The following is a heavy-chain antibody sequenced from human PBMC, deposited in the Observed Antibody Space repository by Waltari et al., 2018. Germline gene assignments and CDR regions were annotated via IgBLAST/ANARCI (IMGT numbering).Heavy chain of an antibody. CDR2: ISYDGSNK. D-gene: IGHD1-1*01. CDR1: GFTFSSYG. V-gene: IGHV3-30*18. CDR3: AKDPSTTGTTSFDY. J-gene: IGHJ4*02. Sequence: QVQLVESGGGVVQPGRSLRLSCAASGFTFSSYGMHWVRQAPGKGLEWVAVISYDGSNKYYPDSVKGRFTISRDNSKNTLYLQMNSLGAEDTAVYYCAKDPSTTGTTSFDYWGQGTLVTVSS.